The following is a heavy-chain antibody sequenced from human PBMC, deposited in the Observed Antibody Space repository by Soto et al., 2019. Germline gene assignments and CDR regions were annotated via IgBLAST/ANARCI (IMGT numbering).Heavy chain of an antibody. CDR1: GFTFSSYA. Sequence: VQLVESGGGLVQPGGSLRLSCSASGFTFSSYAMHWVRQAPGKGLEYVSAISSNGGSTYYADSVKGRFTISRDNSKNTLYLQMSSLRAEDTAVYYCVKDGSVVTAIPGYFDYWGQGTLVTVSS. J-gene: IGHJ4*02. CDR3: VKDGSVVTAIPGYFDY. V-gene: IGHV3-64D*08. D-gene: IGHD2-21*02. CDR2: ISSNGGST.